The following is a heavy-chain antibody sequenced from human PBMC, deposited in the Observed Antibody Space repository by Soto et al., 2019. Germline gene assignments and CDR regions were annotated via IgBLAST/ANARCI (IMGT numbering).Heavy chain of an antibody. J-gene: IGHJ5*02. CDR1: GFTFSSYW. V-gene: IGHV3-7*03. CDR3: ARGPGGGWLDP. D-gene: IGHD2-15*01. CDR2: IKQDGSEK. Sequence: PGGALRLSCAASGFTFSSYWMSWVRQAPGKGLEWVANIKQDGSEKYYVDSVKGRFTISRDNAKNSLYLQMNSLRAEDTAVYYCARGPGGGWLDPWGQVTLVTVSS.